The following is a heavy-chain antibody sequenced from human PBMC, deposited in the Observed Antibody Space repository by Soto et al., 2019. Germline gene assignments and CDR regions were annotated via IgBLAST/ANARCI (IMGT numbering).Heavy chain of an antibody. J-gene: IGHJ4*02. CDR3: ARARGARYFDY. CDR1: GGSISSGDYY. Sequence: SETLSLTCTVSGGSISSGDYYWSWIRQPPEKGLEWIGYIYYSGSTYYNPSLKSRVTISVDTSKNQFSLKLSSVTAAVTAVYYCARARGARYFDYWGQGTLVTVPS. V-gene: IGHV4-30-4*01. D-gene: IGHD2-15*01. CDR2: IYYSGST.